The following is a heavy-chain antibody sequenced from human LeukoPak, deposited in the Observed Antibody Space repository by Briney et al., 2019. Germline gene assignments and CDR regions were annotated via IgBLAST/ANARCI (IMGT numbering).Heavy chain of an antibody. D-gene: IGHD3-16*02. Sequence: SETLSLTCTVSGGSISSYYWTWIRQPAGQGLELIGRIFTSGNTKYNPSLQSRLTMSIDTSTNQFSMKLSSVTAADTAVYYCASHVIGGAYSWGQGALVTVSS. V-gene: IGHV4-4*07. J-gene: IGHJ4*02. CDR1: GGSISSYY. CDR2: IFTSGNT. CDR3: ASHVIGGAYS.